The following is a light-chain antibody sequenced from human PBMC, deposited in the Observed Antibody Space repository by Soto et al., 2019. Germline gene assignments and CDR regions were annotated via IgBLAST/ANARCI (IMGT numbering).Light chain of an antibody. Sequence: QPVLTQPPSASASLGASVKLTCTRSSGHSHYAIAWHQQQQEKGPRYLLKLNSDGSHSKGDGIPNRFSGSSSGAERYLTISSIQAEADADYYCHTWGIGIVVFGGGTKVTVL. J-gene: IGLJ2*01. CDR3: HTWGIGIVV. V-gene: IGLV4-69*01. CDR2: LNSDGSH. CDR1: SGHSHYA.